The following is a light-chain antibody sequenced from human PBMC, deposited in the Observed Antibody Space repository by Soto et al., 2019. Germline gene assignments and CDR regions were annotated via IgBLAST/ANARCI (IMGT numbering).Light chain of an antibody. CDR2: EVY. J-gene: IGLJ2*01. V-gene: IGLV2-8*01. Sequence: QSALTQPPSASGSPGQSVTISCTGTSSDVGGYRYVSWYQQHPGKAPKLMIYEVYKRPSGVPDRCSGSKSGNTAALTVSGLQAEDEADYYFSSYAGNNNLVFGGGTKLTVL. CDR3: SSYAGNNNLV. CDR1: SSDVGGYRY.